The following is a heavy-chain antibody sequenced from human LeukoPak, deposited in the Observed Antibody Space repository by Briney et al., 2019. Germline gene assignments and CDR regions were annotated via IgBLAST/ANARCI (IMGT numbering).Heavy chain of an antibody. J-gene: IGHJ4*02. CDR3: ARVRYRLAETYIDY. CDR2: IIPIFGTA. CDR1: GGTFSSYA. D-gene: IGHD3-16*01. Sequence: ASVKVSCKASGGTFSSYAISWVRQAPGQGLEWMGGIIPIFGTANYAQKFQGRVTITADKSTSTAYMELSSLRSEDTAVYYCARVRYRLAETYIDYWGQGTLVTVSS. V-gene: IGHV1-69*06.